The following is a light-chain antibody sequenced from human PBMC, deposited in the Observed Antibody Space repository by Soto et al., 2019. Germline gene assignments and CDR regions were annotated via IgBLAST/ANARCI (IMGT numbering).Light chain of an antibody. Sequence: QSVLTQPASVSGSPGQSITISCTGTSSDVGGYNYVSWYQQHPGKAPKLVIFDVSDRPSGVSNRFSGSKSGNTASLNISGLQAEDEADYYCSSYTSSSTRVFGTGTKLTVL. CDR2: DVS. CDR3: SSYTSSSTRV. V-gene: IGLV2-14*01. J-gene: IGLJ1*01. CDR1: SSDVGGYNY.